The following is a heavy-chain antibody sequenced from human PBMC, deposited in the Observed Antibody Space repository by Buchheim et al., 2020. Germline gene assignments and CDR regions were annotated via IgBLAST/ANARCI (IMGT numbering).Heavy chain of an antibody. CDR1: GGSISSGGYY. V-gene: IGHV4-31*03. J-gene: IGHJ2*01. Sequence: QVQLQESGSGLVKPPQTLSLTCTVSGGSISSGGYYWSWIRQHPGKGLEWIGYIYYSGSTYYNPSLKSRVTISVDTSKNQFSLKLSSVTAADTAVYYCARGWGIAARLEYHNYWYFDLWGRGTL. D-gene: IGHD6-6*01. CDR2: IYYSGST. CDR3: ARGWGIAARLEYHNYWYFDL.